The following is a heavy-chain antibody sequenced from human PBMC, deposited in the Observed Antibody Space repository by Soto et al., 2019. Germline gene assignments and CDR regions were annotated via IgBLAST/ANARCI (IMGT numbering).Heavy chain of an antibody. Sequence: SETLSLTCTVSGGSISSYYWSWIRQPPGKGLEWIGYIYYSGSTNYNPSLKSRVTTSVDTSKNQFSLKLSSVTAADTAVYYCARSYSSSWYFDYWGQGTLVTVSS. CDR1: GGSISSYY. CDR2: IYYSGST. CDR3: ARSYSSSWYFDY. J-gene: IGHJ4*02. V-gene: IGHV4-59*01. D-gene: IGHD6-13*01.